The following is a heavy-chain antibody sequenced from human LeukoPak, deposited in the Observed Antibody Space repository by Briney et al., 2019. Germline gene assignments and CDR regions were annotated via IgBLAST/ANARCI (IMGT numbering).Heavy chain of an antibody. CDR2: IYYSGST. CDR1: GGSISSYY. D-gene: IGHD2-2*01. Sequence: SETLSLTCTVSGGSISSYYWSWIRQPPGKGLEWIGYIYYSGSTNYNPSLKSRVTISVDTSKNQFSLKLSSVTAADTAVYYCARLRPYCSSTSRYYYYGMDVWGQGTTVTVSS. J-gene: IGHJ6*02. V-gene: IGHV4-59*01. CDR3: ARLRPYCSSTSRYYYYGMDV.